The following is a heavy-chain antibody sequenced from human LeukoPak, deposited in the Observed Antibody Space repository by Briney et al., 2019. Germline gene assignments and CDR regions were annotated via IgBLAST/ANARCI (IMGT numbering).Heavy chain of an antibody. CDR3: ARQAISGYDPPPFDS. CDR1: GGSISSSTYY. D-gene: IGHD5-12*01. J-gene: IGHJ4*02. CDR2: LYYSGST. V-gene: IGHV4-39*01. Sequence: SETLSLTCTVSGGSISSSTYYWGWIRQPPGKGLEWIGNLYYSGSTYYNPSLKSRVTISVDTSKNQFSLKLSSVTAADTAVYYCARQAISGYDPPPFDSWGQGTLVTVSS.